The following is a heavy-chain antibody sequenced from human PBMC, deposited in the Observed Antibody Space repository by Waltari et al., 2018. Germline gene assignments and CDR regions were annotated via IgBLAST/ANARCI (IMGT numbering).Heavy chain of an antibody. Sequence: EVQLVESGGGLVQPGGSLRISCAASGFTFSSYTMNWVRQAPGKGLEWVSYISSSSSTIYYADSVKGRFTISRDNAKNSLYLQMNSLRAEDTAVYYCARELTIFGVAYWGQGTLVTVSS. J-gene: IGHJ4*02. D-gene: IGHD3-3*01. V-gene: IGHV3-48*04. CDR2: ISSSSSTI. CDR1: GFTFSSYT. CDR3: ARELTIFGVAY.